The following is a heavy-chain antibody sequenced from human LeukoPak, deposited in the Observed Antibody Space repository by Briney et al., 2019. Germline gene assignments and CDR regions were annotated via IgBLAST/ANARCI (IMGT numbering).Heavy chain of an antibody. CDR2: ISPNSGDT. D-gene: IGHD3-10*01. V-gene: IGHV1-2*02. Sequence: ASMKVSCKASGYTFIGYYMHWVRQAPGQGLEWMGWISPNSGDTNYSQKFQDRVTITRDTSITTTYTELSRLRSDDTAVYYCARGVYYGSGSYSDFWGQGTLVTVSS. CDR1: GYTFIGYY. CDR3: ARGVYYGSGSYSDF. J-gene: IGHJ4*02.